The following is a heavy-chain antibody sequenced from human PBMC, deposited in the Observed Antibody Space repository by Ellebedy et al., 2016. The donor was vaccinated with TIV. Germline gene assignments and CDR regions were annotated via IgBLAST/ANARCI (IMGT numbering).Heavy chain of an antibody. V-gene: IGHV1-2*02. CDR2: INPNSGGT. D-gene: IGHD3-22*01. CDR3: ARGFPLSGYYVNDY. Sequence: ASVKVSCKASGYTFTGYHMHWVRQAPGQGLEWMGWINPNSGGTNYAPKFQGRVTMTRDTSISTAYMELSRLRSDDTAVYYCARGFPLSGYYVNDYWGQGTLVTVSS. CDR1: GYTFTGYH. J-gene: IGHJ4*02.